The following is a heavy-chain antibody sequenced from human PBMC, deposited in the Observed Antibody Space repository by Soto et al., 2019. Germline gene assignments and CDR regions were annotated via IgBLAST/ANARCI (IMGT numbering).Heavy chain of an antibody. V-gene: IGHV1-58*01. CDR1: GFTFTTSA. Sequence: GASVKVSCKASGFTFTTSAVQWVRQARGQRLEWIGWVVIGSGSAFYAQKFQDRVTITRDMSTSTAYMELSSLRSEDTAVYYCVAELVHEYWGQGTPVTVSS. CDR3: VAELVHEY. J-gene: IGHJ4*02. D-gene: IGHD2-8*02. CDR2: VVIGSGSA.